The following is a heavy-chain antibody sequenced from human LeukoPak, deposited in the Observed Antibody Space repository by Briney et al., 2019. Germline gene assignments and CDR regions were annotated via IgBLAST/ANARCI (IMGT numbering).Heavy chain of an antibody. CDR2: IKQDGSEK. J-gene: IGHJ4*02. CDR1: GFVYSAFW. Sequence: GGSLRLSCAASGFVYSAFWMSWVRQAPGKGLEWVANIKQDGSEKYYEDSVKGRFTIPRDNARNTLFLQMDSLRAEDTAVYYCARESVRRISMRSKGFFDYWGRGTRVTVSS. CDR3: ARESVRRISMRSKGFFDY. D-gene: IGHD3-22*01. V-gene: IGHV3-7*01.